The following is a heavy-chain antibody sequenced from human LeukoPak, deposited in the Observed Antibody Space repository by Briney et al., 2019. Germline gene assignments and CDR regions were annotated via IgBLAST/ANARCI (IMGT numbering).Heavy chain of an antibody. CDR3: AREIHFDSSGQRTPHAFDI. CDR2: IYHSGST. D-gene: IGHD3-22*01. CDR1: GYSISSGYY. J-gene: IGHJ3*02. V-gene: IGHV4-38-2*02. Sequence: NPSETLSLTCNVSGYSISSGYYWGWIRQPPGKGLQWIGTIYHSGSTYYNPSLKSRVTISVDTSKNQFSLKVNSVTAADTAVYYCAREIHFDSSGQRTPHAFDIWGQGTMVTVSS.